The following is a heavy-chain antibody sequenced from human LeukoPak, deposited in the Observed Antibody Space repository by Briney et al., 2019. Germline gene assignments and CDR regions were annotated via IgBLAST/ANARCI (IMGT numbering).Heavy chain of an antibody. D-gene: IGHD3-10*02. CDR1: GFTFSSFS. CDR2: ISGLTGNI. Sequence: GGSLRLSCAASGFTFSSFSMNWVRQAPGKGLEWISYISGLTGNIYYADSVKGRFTVSRDNSKNTLYLQMNTLRAEDTAVYYCAKDEDARPMYFQDWGQGTLVTVSS. V-gene: IGHV3-48*01. CDR3: AKDEDARPMYFQD. J-gene: IGHJ1*01.